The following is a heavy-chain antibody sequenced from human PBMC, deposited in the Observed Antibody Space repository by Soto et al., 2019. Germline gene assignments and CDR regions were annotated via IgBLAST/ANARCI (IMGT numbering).Heavy chain of an antibody. CDR2: IIPIFGTA. V-gene: IGHV1-69*12. D-gene: IGHD5-12*01. CDR3: ARGNHRWLQLWYFDL. CDR1: GGTFSSYT. Sequence: QVQLVQSGAEVKKPGSSVTVSCKASGGTFSSYTISWVRQAPGQGLEWMGGIIPIFGTANYAQKFQGRVRITADESTSTAYRELSSLRSEDTAVYYCARGNHRWLQLWYFDLWGRGTLVTVYS. J-gene: IGHJ2*01.